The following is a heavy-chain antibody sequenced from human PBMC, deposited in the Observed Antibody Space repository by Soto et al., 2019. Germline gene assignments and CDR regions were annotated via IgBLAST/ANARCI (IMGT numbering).Heavy chain of an antibody. CDR1: GGTFSSYA. CDR2: IIPIFGTA. J-gene: IGHJ6*02. CDR3: AIPTRVRDYYFYGMDV. Sequence: SVKVSCKASGGTFSSYAISWVRQAPGQGLEWMGGIIPIFGTANYAQKFQGRVTITADKSTSTAYMELSSLRSEDTAVYYCAIPTRVRDYYFYGMDVWGQGTTVTVSS. V-gene: IGHV1-69*06.